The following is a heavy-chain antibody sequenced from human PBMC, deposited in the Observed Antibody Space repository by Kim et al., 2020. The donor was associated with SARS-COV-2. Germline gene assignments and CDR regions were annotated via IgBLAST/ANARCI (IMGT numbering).Heavy chain of an antibody. Sequence: SVKVSCKASGGTFSSYAISWVRQAPGQGLEWMGGIIPIFGTANYAQKFQGRVTITADESTSTAYMELSSLRSEDTAVYYCARGGLSASYYDILSDAFDIWGQGTMVTVSS. J-gene: IGHJ3*02. D-gene: IGHD3-9*01. V-gene: IGHV1-69*13. CDR1: GGTFSSYA. CDR2: IIPIFGTA. CDR3: ARGGLSASYYDILSDAFDI.